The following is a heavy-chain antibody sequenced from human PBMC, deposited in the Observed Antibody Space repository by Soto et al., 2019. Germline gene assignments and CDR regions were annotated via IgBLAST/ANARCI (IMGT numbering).Heavy chain of an antibody. CDR2: ISAYNGNT. J-gene: IGHJ5*02. Sequence: ASVKVSCKASGYTFTSYGISWVRQAPGQGLEWMGWISAYNGNTNYAQKLQGRVTMTTDTSTSTAYMELRSLRSDDTAVYYCARLEIRYFDWFGFDPWGQGTQVTVSS. CDR1: GYTFTSYG. V-gene: IGHV1-18*01. D-gene: IGHD3-9*01. CDR3: ARLEIRYFDWFGFDP.